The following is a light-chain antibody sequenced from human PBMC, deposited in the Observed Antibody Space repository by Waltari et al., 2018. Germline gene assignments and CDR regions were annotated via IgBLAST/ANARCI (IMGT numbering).Light chain of an antibody. V-gene: IGLV2-11*01. CDR3: CSYAGTYAPWV. CDR1: SSDVGIFKF. Sequence: QSALTQPRSVSGSPGQSVTISCTGTSSDVGIFKFVSWYQQHPGKAPKVLIYDVTNRPSGVPDRFSGSKSGNTASLTISGLQADDEADYYCCSYAGTYAPWVFGGGTTLTVL. J-gene: IGLJ3*02. CDR2: DVT.